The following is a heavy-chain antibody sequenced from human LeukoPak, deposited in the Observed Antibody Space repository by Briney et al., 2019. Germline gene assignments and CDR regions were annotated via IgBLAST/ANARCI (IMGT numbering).Heavy chain of an antibody. J-gene: IGHJ5*02. D-gene: IGHD6-13*01. CDR1: GYTFTGYY. CDR3: ARDLTSIAAAGTTPKPTTHH. Sequence: ASVKVSCKASGYTFTGYYMHWVRQAPGQGLEWMGWINPNSGGTNYAQKFQGRVTMTRDTSISTAYMELGRLRSDDTAVYYCARDLTSIAAAGTTPKPTTHHWGQGTLVTVSS. V-gene: IGHV1-2*02. CDR2: INPNSGGT.